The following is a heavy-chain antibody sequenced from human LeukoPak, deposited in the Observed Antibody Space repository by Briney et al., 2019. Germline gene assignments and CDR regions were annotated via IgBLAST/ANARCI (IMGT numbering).Heavy chain of an antibody. CDR1: GFTFSSYA. D-gene: IGHD2-2*01. Sequence: PGGSLRLSCAASGFTFSSYAMSWVRQAPGKGLEWVSAISGSGGSTYYADSAKGRFTISRDNSKNTLYLQMNSLRAEDTAVYYCAKRGCSGTSCYAGYYYMDVWGKGTTVTISS. V-gene: IGHV3-23*01. J-gene: IGHJ6*03. CDR2: ISGSGGST. CDR3: AKRGCSGTSCYAGYYYMDV.